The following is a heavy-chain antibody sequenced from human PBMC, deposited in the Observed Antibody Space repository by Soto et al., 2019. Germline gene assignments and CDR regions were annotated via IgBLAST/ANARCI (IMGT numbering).Heavy chain of an antibody. D-gene: IGHD2-15*01. CDR1: GGSISSSSYY. CDR2: IYDSGST. CDR3: ARRLGYCSGGSCYSAPDFDY. Sequence: SETLSLTSTVSGGSISSSSYYWGWIRQPPGKGLEWIGSIYDSGSTYYNPSLKSRVTISVDTSKNQFSLKLRSVTAADTDVYYCARRLGYCSGGSCYSAPDFDYWGQGTLVTASS. J-gene: IGHJ4*02. V-gene: IGHV4-39*01.